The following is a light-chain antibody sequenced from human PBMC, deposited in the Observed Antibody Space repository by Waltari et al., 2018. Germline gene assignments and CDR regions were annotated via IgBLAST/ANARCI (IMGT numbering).Light chain of an antibody. CDR2: AAS. CDR3: QHYNDLPYS. Sequence: DIQMTQSPSSLSASVGDKVTINCHASQANSSWLAWYQQKPGKAPKPLIFAASSLQSGVPSRFSGSGSGTDYTLTITGLQPEDFATYYCQHYNDLPYSFGRGTKVEMK. V-gene: IGKV1D-16*01. CDR1: QANSSW. J-gene: IGKJ2*03.